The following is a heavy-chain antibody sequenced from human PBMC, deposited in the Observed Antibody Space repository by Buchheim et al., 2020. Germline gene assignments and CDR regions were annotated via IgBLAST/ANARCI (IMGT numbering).Heavy chain of an antibody. J-gene: IGHJ4*02. V-gene: IGHV4-31*03. CDR2: LYYSGNT. CDR1: GDSISSGDYC. D-gene: IGHD6-13*01. CDR3: ARRSTSGNFDY. Sequence: QVQLQESGPGLVKPSQTLSLTCTVSGDSISSGDYCCTWVRQHPGKGLEWIGYLYYSGNTYYNPSLKSRVTISEDTSKNQFSLKLSSVTAADTAVYYCARRSTSGNFDYWGQGTL.